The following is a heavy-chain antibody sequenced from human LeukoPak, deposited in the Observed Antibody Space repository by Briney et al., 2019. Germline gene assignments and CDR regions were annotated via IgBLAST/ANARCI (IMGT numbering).Heavy chain of an antibody. Sequence: GGSLRLSCAASGFTVSSNYMSWVRQTPGKGLAWVSVLYSGGNTYYADSVKGRFTISRDNSKNMLFLQMNSLGAEGTAVYYCARVGRGHTYVYVDYWAQGTLVTDSS. D-gene: IGHD5-18*01. CDR2: LYSGGNT. J-gene: IGHJ4*02. V-gene: IGHV3-66*01. CDR3: ARVGRGHTYVYVDY. CDR1: GFTVSSNY.